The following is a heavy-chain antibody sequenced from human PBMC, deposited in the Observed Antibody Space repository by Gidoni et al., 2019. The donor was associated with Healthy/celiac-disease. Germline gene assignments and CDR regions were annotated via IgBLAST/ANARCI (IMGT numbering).Heavy chain of an antibody. CDR3: ARLDWAVGATYYFDY. J-gene: IGHJ4*02. V-gene: IGHV4-39*01. D-gene: IGHD1-26*01. CDR2: IYYSGST. Sequence: QLQLQESGPGLVKPSETLSLTCTVSGGSLSSSSYYWGWIRQPPGKGLEWIGSIYYSGSTYYNPSLKSRVTISVDTSKNQFSLKLSSVTAADTAVYYCARLDWAVGATYYFDYWGQGTLVTVSS. CDR1: GGSLSSSSYY.